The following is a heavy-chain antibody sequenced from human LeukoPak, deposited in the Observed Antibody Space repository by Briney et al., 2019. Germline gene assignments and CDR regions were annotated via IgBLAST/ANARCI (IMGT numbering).Heavy chain of an antibody. CDR2: ISSSSSYI. CDR1: GFTFSSYS. J-gene: IGHJ5*02. CDR3: ARDKDRGWFDP. Sequence: GGSLRLSCAASGFTFSSYSMNWVRQAPGQGLEWVSSISSSSSYIYYADSVKGRFTISRDSAKNSLYLQMTSLRAEDTAVYYCARDKDRGWFDPWGQGTLVTVSS. V-gene: IGHV3-21*01.